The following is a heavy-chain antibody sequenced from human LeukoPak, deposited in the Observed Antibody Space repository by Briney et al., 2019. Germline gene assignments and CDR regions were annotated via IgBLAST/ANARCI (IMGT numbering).Heavy chain of an antibody. J-gene: IGHJ1*01. V-gene: IGHV3-23*01. Sequence: GGSLRLSCAASGFTFSSYAMTWVRQAPGRGLEWVSATSGSGDKTYYADSVQGRFTISRDNSKNTLYLQMNSLRPEDTAIYYCAKAISQQLVRYSQAWGQGTLVTVSS. CDR1: GFTFSSYA. D-gene: IGHD6-13*01. CDR3: AKAISQQLVRYSQA. CDR2: TSGSGDKT.